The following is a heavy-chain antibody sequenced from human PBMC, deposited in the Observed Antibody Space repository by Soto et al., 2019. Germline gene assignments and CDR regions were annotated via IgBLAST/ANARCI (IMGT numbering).Heavy chain of an antibody. J-gene: IGHJ6*02. CDR2: ISYDGSNK. CDR3: AREDYYGSGSPGYYYYGMDV. D-gene: IGHD3-10*01. Sequence: QVPLVESGGGVVQPGRSLRLSCAASGFTFSSYAMHWVRQAPGKGLEWVAVISYDGSNKYYADSVKGRFTISRDNSKNTLYLQMNSLRAEDTAVYYSAREDYYGSGSPGYYYYGMDVWGQGTTVTVSS. CDR1: GFTFSSYA. V-gene: IGHV3-30-3*01.